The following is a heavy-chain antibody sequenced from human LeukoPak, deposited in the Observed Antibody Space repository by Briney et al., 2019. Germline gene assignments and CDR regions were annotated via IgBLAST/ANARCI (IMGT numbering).Heavy chain of an antibody. Sequence: ASVKVSCKASGYTFTSYYMHWVRQAPGQGLEWMGIINPSGGSTSYAQKFQGRVTMTRDTSTSTVYMELSSLRSEDTAVYYCARGHPITIFGVVKGMDVWGQGTTVTVSS. CDR1: GYTFTSYY. CDR2: INPSGGST. J-gene: IGHJ6*02. V-gene: IGHV1-46*01. D-gene: IGHD3-3*01. CDR3: ARGHPITIFGVVKGMDV.